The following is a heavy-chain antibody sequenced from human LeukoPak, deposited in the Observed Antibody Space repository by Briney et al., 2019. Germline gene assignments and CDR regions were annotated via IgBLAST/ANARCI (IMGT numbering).Heavy chain of an antibody. J-gene: IGHJ4*02. CDR2: IIPILGIA. D-gene: IGHD3-10*01. CDR1: GGTFSSYA. V-gene: IGHV1-69*04. CDR3: ASSGSGSYYKDH. Sequence: SVKVSCKASGGTFSSYAISWVRQAPGQGLEWMGRIIPILGIANYAQKLQGRVTITADKSTSTAYMELSSLRSEDTAVYYCASSGSGSYYKDHWGQGTLVTVSS.